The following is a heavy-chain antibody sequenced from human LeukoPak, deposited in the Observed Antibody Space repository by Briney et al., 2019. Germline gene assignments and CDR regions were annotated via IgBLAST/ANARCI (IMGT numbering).Heavy chain of an antibody. CDR2: IYYSGST. V-gene: IGHV4-39*07. D-gene: IGHD6-13*01. J-gene: IGHJ3*02. CDR3: ARDGSSWYGSWAFDI. Sequence: SETLSLTCTVSGGSISSSSYYWGWIRQPPGKGLEWIGSIYYSGSTYYNPPLKSRVTISVDTSKNQFSLKLSSVTAADTAVYYCARDGSSWYGSWAFDIWGQGTMVTVSS. CDR1: GGSISSSSYY.